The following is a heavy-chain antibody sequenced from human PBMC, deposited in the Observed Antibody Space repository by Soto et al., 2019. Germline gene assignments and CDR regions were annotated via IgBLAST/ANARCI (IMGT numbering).Heavy chain of an antibody. V-gene: IGHV4-38-2*01. D-gene: IGHD6-19*01. CDR2: IYHSGTT. CDR1: GYSITTGYY. J-gene: IGHJ5*02. Sequence: SETLSLTCAVSGYSITTGYYWGWIRQPPGMGLEWIGSIYHSGTTYYNPSLKSRVTISVDTSKNQFSLKLSSVTAADTAVYYCARYPYSSGSEGLFDPCGQGTLVTVSS. CDR3: ARYPYSSGSEGLFDP.